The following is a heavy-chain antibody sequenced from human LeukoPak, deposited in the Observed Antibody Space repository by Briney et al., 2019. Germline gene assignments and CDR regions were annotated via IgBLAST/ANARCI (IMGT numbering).Heavy chain of an antibody. J-gene: IGHJ4*02. CDR2: ISSNGGST. CDR3: ASPRGIQLGFDY. CDR1: GFTFSSYA. Sequence: PGGSLRLSCAASGFTFSSYAMHWVRQAPGEGLEYVSAISSNGGSTYYANSVKGRFTISRDNSKNTLYLQMGSLRAEDMAVYYCASPRGIQLGFDYWGQGTLSPSPQ. D-gene: IGHD5-18*01. V-gene: IGHV3-64*01.